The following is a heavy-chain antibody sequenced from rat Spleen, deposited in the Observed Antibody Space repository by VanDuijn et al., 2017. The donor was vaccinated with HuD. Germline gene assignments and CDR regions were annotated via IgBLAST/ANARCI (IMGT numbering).Heavy chain of an antibody. Sequence: EVQLVESDGGLVQPGRSLKLSCAASGFTFSDYYMAWVRQAPTEGLEWVATISFDGSSTYYRDSVRGRFTISRDNANSTLYLQMDSLRSEDTATYYCARSWERRVPNWFAYWGQGTLVTVSS. CDR2: ISFDGSST. V-gene: IGHV5-29*01. CDR3: ARSWERRVPNWFAY. D-gene: IGHD1-11*01. J-gene: IGHJ3*01. CDR1: GFTFSDYY.